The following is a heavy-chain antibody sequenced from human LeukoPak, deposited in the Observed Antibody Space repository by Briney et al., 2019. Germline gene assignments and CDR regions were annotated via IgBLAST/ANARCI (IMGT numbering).Heavy chain of an antibody. Sequence: GGSLRLSCAASGFTFRSYDMSWVRQAPGKGLEWVSAISGSGGSTYYADSVKGRFTISRDNSKNTLYLQMNSLRAEDTAVYYCAKKALWFGESPSFFDYWGQGTLVTVSS. D-gene: IGHD3-10*01. CDR2: ISGSGGST. CDR3: AKKALWFGESPSFFDY. J-gene: IGHJ4*02. CDR1: GFTFRSYD. V-gene: IGHV3-23*01.